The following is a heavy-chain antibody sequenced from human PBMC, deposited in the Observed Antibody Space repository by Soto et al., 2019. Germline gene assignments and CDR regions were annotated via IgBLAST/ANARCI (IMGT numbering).Heavy chain of an antibody. CDR3: TTEVGGWWWTDYYYYYMDV. D-gene: IGHD2-21*01. V-gene: IGHV3-15*01. CDR1: GFTFSNAW. J-gene: IGHJ6*03. Sequence: GGSLRLSCAASGFTFSNAWMSWVRQAPGKGLEWVGRIKSKTDGGTTDYAAPVKGRFTISRDDSKNTLYLQMNSLKTEDTAVYYCTTEVGGWWWTDYYYYYMDVWGKGTTVTVSS. CDR2: IKSKTDGGTT.